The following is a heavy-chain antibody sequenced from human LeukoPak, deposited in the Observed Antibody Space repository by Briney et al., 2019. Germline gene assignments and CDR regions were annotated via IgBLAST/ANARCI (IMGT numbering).Heavy chain of an antibody. CDR2: ISSGGNYI. D-gene: IGHD1-26*01. Sequence: GGSLRLSCAASGFTFSTYAMNWVRQAPGKGLEWVSSISSGGNYIYYADSVRGRFTISRDNAKNSLYLQVNSLRAEDTAMYYCARDRELGTWGQGTLVTVSS. J-gene: IGHJ4*02. V-gene: IGHV3-21*01. CDR3: ARDRELGT. CDR1: GFTFSTYA.